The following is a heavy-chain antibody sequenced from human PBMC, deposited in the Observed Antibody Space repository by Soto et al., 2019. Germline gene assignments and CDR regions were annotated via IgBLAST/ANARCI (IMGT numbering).Heavy chain of an antibody. Sequence: ASVKVSCKASGGTFSSYAISWVRQAPGQGLEWMGGIIPIFGTANYAQKFQGRVTITADESTSTAYMELSSLRSEDTAVYYCARDQDGYNYFDYWGQGTLVTVSS. V-gene: IGHV1-69*13. D-gene: IGHD5-12*01. CDR3: ARDQDGYNYFDY. CDR1: GGTFSSYA. CDR2: IIPIFGTA. J-gene: IGHJ4*02.